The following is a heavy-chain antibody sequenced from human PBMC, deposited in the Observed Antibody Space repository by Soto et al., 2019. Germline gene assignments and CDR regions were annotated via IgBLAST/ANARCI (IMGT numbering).Heavy chain of an antibody. Sequence: QVQLVQSGAEVRKPGPQVRASAKAPGKTLPSLGTSWVRQAPGQGLEWMGWISAYNGNTNYAQKLQGRVTMTTDTSTSTAYMELRSLRSDDTAVYYCARGPGYEVDYWGQGTLVTVSS. D-gene: IGHD2-2*01. J-gene: IGHJ4*02. CDR3: ARGPGYEVDY. CDR1: GKTLPSLG. V-gene: IGHV1-18*01. CDR2: ISAYNGNT.